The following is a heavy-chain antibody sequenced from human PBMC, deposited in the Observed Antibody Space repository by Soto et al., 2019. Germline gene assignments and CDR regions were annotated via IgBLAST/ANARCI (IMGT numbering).Heavy chain of an antibody. CDR1: GYTFTGYY. CDR2: INPILSMS. J-gene: IGHJ4*02. CDR3: ATSYGSGYRAFDY. V-gene: IGHV1-69*02. D-gene: IGHD3-10*01. Sequence: SVKVSCKASGYTFTGYYMHWVRQAPGQGLEWVGRINPILSMSNYAQKFQGRVTMTADKSTGTAYMELRSLRSEDTAMYYCATSYGSGYRAFDYWGQGALVTVSS.